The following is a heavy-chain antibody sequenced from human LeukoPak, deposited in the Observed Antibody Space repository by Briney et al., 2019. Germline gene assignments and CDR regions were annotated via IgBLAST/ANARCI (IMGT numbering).Heavy chain of an antibody. V-gene: IGHV4-59*01. CDR1: GGSISSFY. J-gene: IGHJ4*02. CDR2: IYYNGST. Sequence: SETLSLTCTVSGGSISSFYWSWIRQPPGKRLEWIGYIYYNGSTNYNPSLESRVTISVDTSKNQFSLKLTSVTAADTAVYYCARDRYRFEYWGQGTLVTVSS. CDR3: ARDRYRFEY. D-gene: IGHD2-2*02.